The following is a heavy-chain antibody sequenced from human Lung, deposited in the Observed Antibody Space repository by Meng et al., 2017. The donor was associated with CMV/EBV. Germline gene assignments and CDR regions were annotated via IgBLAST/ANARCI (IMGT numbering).Heavy chain of an antibody. Sequence: SXXVSXXASGYRFTDFHMHWVRQAPGQGLEWMGWINSNSGATNYAQKFQGRVIMTRDTSITTAYLELPSLRPDDTAVYFCARVYAKGPLRSFDYWGQGTXVXVSS. D-gene: IGHD5/OR15-5a*01. CDR3: ARVYAKGPLRSFDY. CDR2: INSNSGAT. J-gene: IGHJ4*02. V-gene: IGHV1-2*02. CDR1: GYRFTDFH.